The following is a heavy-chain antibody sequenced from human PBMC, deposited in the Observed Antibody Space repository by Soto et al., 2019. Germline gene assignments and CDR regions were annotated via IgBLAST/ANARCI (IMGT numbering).Heavy chain of an antibody. J-gene: IGHJ6*02. D-gene: IGHD2-2*02. Sequence: SVKVSCKASGGTFSSYAMSWVRQAPGQGLEWMGGIIPIFGTANYAQKFQGRVTITADKSTGTAYMELSSLRSEDTAVYYCARIGRYCSSTSCYIHYYYYGMDVWGQGTTVTVSS. CDR3: ARIGRYCSSTSCYIHYYYYGMDV. CDR1: GGTFSSYA. CDR2: IIPIFGTA. V-gene: IGHV1-69*06.